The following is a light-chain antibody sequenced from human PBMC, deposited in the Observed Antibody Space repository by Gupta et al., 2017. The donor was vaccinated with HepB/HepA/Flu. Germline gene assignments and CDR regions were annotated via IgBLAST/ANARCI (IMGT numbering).Light chain of an antibody. Sequence: DIQMTQSPSTLSASVGDRVTITCRASQSISDWLAWYQQKPGKAPNLLIYRASTLESGVPSRFSGSGSETEFTLTISSLQPDDFATYYCQEVSGSSWTFGQGTKVEIK. V-gene: IGKV1-5*03. J-gene: IGKJ1*01. CDR2: RAS. CDR1: QSISDW. CDR3: QEVSGSSWT.